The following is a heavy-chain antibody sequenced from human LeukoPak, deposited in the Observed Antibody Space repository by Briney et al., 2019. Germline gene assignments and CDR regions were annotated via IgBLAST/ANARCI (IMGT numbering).Heavy chain of an antibody. V-gene: IGHV3-7*01. CDR3: AREAPPIAVAGEFDY. CDR2: IKQDGSEK. CDR1: GFTFSSYW. Sequence: PGGSLRLSCAASGFTFSSYWMSWVRQAPGKGLEWVANIKQDGSEKYYVDSVKGRFTISRDNAKNSLYLQMNSLRAEDTAVYYCAREAPPIAVAGEFDYWGQGTLVAVSS. J-gene: IGHJ4*02. D-gene: IGHD6-19*01.